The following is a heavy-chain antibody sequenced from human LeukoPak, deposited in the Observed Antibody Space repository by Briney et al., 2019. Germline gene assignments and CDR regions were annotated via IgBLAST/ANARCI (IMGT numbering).Heavy chain of an antibody. D-gene: IGHD2-2*01. V-gene: IGHV4-59*01. CDR3: ARVVVVPAAINWFDP. CDR2: IYYSGST. Sequence: PAETLSLTCTVSGGSISSYYWSWIRQPPGKGLEWIGYIYYSGSTNYNPSLKSRVTISVATSKNQFSLKLSSVTAADTAVYYCARVVVVPAAINWFDPWGQGTLVTVSS. CDR1: GGSISSYY. J-gene: IGHJ5*02.